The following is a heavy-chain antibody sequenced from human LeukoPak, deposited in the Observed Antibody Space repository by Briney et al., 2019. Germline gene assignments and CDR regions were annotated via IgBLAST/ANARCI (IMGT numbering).Heavy chain of an antibody. CDR2: IYHSGST. J-gene: IGHJ4*02. CDR3: ARVYGDYTYFDY. V-gene: IGHV4-38-2*02. D-gene: IGHD4-17*01. Sequence: SETLSLTCTVSGYSISSGYYWGWIRQPPGKGLEWIGSIYHSGSTYYNPSLKSRVTISVDTSKNQFSLKLSSVTAADTAVYYCARVYGDYTYFDYWGQGTLVTVSS. CDR1: GYSISSGYY.